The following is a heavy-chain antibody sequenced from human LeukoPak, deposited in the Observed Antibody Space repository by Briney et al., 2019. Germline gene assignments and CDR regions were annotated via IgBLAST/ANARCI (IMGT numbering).Heavy chain of an antibody. V-gene: IGHV3-7*01. D-gene: IGHD3-3*01. CDR2: IKEDGSEE. CDR1: RFTFSRYW. CDR3: AREGMIFGVFHYMDV. Sequence: GGSLRLSCVDSRFTFSRYWMSWVRQAPGKGLEWVANIKEDGSEEYYVDSVTGRFTISRGNAKNSLYLQMNSLRAEDTAVYYCAREGMIFGVFHYMDVWGKGTTVSVSS. J-gene: IGHJ6*03.